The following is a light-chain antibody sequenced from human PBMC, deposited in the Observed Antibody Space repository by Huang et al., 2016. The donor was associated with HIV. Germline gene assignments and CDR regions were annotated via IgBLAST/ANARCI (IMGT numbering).Light chain of an antibody. CDR3: QQYQSVPWT. Sequence: DIQMTQSPSSLSASVGDRVTIICRASQGISKSLAWYQQKPGKAPILHLYATSKLESGGPSRFSGSGSVTHYTLTISTLQPEDLATYYCQQYQSVPWTFGQGTKVAI. J-gene: IGKJ1*01. CDR1: QGISKS. CDR2: ATS. V-gene: IGKV1-NL1*01.